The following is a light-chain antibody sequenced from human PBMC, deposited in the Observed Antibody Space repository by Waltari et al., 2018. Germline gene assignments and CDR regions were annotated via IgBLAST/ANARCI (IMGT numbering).Light chain of an antibody. CDR2: RNN. V-gene: IGLV1-47*01. CDR1: SSNIGSNY. Sequence: QSVLTQPPSASGTPGQRVTISCSGSSSNIGSNYVYWYQQLPGTAPKLLIYRNNQRPSGVPDRFSGSNAGTSASLAISGRRSEDEADYYCAAWDDRLSGWVFGGGTKLTVL. CDR3: AAWDDRLSGWV. J-gene: IGLJ3*02.